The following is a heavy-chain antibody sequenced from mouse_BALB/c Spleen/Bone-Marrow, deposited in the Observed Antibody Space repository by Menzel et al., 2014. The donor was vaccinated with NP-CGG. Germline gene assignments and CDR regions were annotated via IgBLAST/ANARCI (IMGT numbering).Heavy chain of an antibody. CDR3: ARILYWYFDV. CDR1: GYTFTDYY. J-gene: IGHJ1*01. V-gene: IGHV1-84*02. Sequence: LMESGPELVKPGASVKISCKASGYTFTDYYINWVKQKPGQGLEWIGWIYPGSGNTKYNEKFKGKATLTVDTSSSTAYMQLSSLTSEDTAVYFCARILYWYFDVWGAGTTVTVSS. CDR2: IYPGSGNT.